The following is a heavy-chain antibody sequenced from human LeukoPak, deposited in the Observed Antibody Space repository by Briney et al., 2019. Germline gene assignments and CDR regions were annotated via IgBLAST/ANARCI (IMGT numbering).Heavy chain of an antibody. CDR1: GYTFTSYG. D-gene: IGHD3-16*02. J-gene: IGHJ4*02. Sequence: ASVKVSCKASGYTFTSYGISWVRQAPGQGLEWMGWISAYNGNTNYAQKLQGRVTMTTDTSTSTAYMELGSLRSDDTAVYYCARGRLRLGELSVPDYWGQRTLVTVSS. CDR2: ISAYNGNT. V-gene: IGHV1-18*01. CDR3: ARGRLRLGELSVPDY.